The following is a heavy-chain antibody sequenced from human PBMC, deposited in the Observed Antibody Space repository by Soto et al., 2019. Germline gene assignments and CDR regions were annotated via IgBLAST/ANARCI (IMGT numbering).Heavy chain of an antibody. CDR2: ISGSGGST. V-gene: IGHV3-23*01. Sequence: GGSLRLSCAASGFTFSSYAMSWVRQAPGKGLEWVSAISGSGGSTYSADSVKGRFTISRDNSKNTLYLQMNSLRAEDTAVYYCAKDGDYDFWSGYLNDYWGQGTLVTVSS. D-gene: IGHD3-3*01. J-gene: IGHJ4*02. CDR3: AKDGDYDFWSGYLNDY. CDR1: GFTFSSYA.